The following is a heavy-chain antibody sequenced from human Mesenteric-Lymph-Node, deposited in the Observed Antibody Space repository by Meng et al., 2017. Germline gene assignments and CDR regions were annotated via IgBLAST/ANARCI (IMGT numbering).Heavy chain of an antibody. Sequence: GESLKISCAASGFTFSSYSMNWVRQAPGKGLEWVSSISSSSSYIYYADSVKGRFTISRDNAKNSLYLQMNSLRAEDTAVYYCARVAPVGSERSFDYWGQGTLVTVSS. CDR2: ISSSSSYI. J-gene: IGHJ4*02. V-gene: IGHV3-21*04. CDR1: GFTFSSYS. D-gene: IGHD5-12*01. CDR3: ARVAPVGSERSFDY.